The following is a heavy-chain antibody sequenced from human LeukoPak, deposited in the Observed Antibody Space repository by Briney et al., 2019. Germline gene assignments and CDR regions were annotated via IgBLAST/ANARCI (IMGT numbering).Heavy chain of an antibody. CDR3: ARQRGYSGYDLDY. D-gene: IGHD5-12*01. Sequence: IPSETLSLTCAVYGGSFSGYYWSWIRQPPGKGLEWIGEINHSGSTNYNPSLKSRVTISVDTSKNQFSLKLSSVTAADTAVYYCARQRGYSGYDLDYWGQGTLVTVSS. V-gene: IGHV4-34*01. J-gene: IGHJ4*02. CDR1: GGSFSGYY. CDR2: INHSGST.